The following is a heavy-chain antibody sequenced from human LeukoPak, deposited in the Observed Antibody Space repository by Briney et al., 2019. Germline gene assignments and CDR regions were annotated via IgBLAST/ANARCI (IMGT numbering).Heavy chain of an antibody. V-gene: IGHV3-48*02. CDR1: GFIVSNYN. CDR2: ISESGSSI. J-gene: IGHJ4*02. Sequence: GGSLRLSCAASGFIVSNYNMNWVRQAPGRGLEWVSFISESGSSIYYADSVKGRFTISRDNAKNSLYLQMNSLRDEDTAVYYCARGPLGWSDYWGQGILVTVSS. D-gene: IGHD1-26*01. CDR3: ARGPLGWSDY.